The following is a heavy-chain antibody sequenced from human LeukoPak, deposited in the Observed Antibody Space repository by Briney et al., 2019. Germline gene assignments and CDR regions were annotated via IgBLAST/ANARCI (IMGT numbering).Heavy chain of an antibody. CDR3: ARLSTVTTVSCYYYYYGMDV. J-gene: IGHJ6*02. CDR2: ISSSSSYI. D-gene: IGHD4-17*01. Sequence: PGGSLRLSCAASGFTFSSYSMNWVRQAPGKGLEWVSSISSSSSYIYYADSVKGRFTISRDNAKNSLYLQMNSLRAEDTAVYYCARLSTVTTVSCYYYYYGMDVWGQGTTVTVSS. CDR1: GFTFSSYS. V-gene: IGHV3-21*01.